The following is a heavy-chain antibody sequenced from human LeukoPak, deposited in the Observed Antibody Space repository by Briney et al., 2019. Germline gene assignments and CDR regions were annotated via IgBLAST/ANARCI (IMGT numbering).Heavy chain of an antibody. J-gene: IGHJ4*02. CDR2: INHSGST. V-gene: IGHV4-34*01. Sequence: SETLSLTCAVYGGSFSGYYRSWIRQPPGKGLEWIGEINHSGSTNYNPSLKSRVTISVDTSKNQFSLKLSSVTAADTAVYYCARGRWGTTIFHFDYWGQGTLVTVSS. CDR3: ARGRWGTTIFHFDY. CDR1: GGSFSGYY. D-gene: IGHD3-3*01.